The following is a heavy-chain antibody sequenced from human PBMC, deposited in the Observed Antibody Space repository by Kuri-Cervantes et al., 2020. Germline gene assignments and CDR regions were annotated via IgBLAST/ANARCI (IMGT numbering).Heavy chain of an antibody. CDR3: ARASGIVAPVGGGDAFDI. CDR1: GFTFSSND. CDR2: IDTAGDT. Sequence: GESLKISCAASGFTFSSNDMHWVRQVTGKGLEWVSGIDTAGDTYYAGSVKGRFTLSRENAKNSLYPQMNSLKAGDTAVYYCARASGIVAPVGGGDAFDIWGQGTMVTVSS. J-gene: IGHJ3*02. V-gene: IGHV3-13*01. D-gene: IGHD1-26*01.